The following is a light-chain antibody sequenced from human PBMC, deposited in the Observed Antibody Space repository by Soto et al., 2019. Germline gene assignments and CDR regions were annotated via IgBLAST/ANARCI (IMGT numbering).Light chain of an antibody. CDR2: DAS. CDR1: QTISSW. CDR3: QQYETFSGT. J-gene: IGKJ1*01. Sequence: IQMTQSPSTLSGSVGDRVTITCRASQTISSWLAWYQQKPGEAPKLLIYDASALPRGVPSRFSGSGSGTKVTLTIASLQPDDFATYYCQQYETFSGTFGPGTKVDIK. V-gene: IGKV1-5*01.